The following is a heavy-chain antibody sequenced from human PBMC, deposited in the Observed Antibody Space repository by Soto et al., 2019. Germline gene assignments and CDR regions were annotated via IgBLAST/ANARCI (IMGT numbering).Heavy chain of an antibody. CDR3: ARSIGVDYDYYYYGMDV. CDR1: GYTFTSYD. Sequence: QVQLVQSGAEVKKPGASVKVSCKASGYTFTSYDINWVRQATGQGLEWMGWMNPNSGNTGYAQKFQGRVTMTRNTSISTAYMELSSLRSEDTAVYYCARSIGVDYDYYYYGMDVWGQGTTVTVSS. J-gene: IGHJ6*02. D-gene: IGHD4-17*01. CDR2: MNPNSGNT. V-gene: IGHV1-8*01.